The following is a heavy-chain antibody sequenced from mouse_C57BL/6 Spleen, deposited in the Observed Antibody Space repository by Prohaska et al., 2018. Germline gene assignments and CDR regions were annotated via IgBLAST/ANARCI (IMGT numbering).Heavy chain of an antibody. J-gene: IGHJ1*03. CDR1: GYTFTGYW. CDR3: ARHYGSSTRWYFDV. V-gene: IGHV1-9*01. Sequence: QVQLQQSGAELMKPGASVKLSCKATGYTFTGYWIEWVKQRPGHSLDWIGDILPGSGNTNYNEKFKGKATFTADTSSNTAYMQLSSLTTEDSAIYYCARHYGSSTRWYFDVWGTGTTVTVSS. D-gene: IGHD1-1*01. CDR2: ILPGSGNT.